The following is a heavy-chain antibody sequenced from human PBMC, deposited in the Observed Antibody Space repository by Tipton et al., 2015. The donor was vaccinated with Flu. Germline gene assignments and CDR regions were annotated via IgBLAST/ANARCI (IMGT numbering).Heavy chain of an antibody. CDR1: GFTFSSYA. CDR2: ISYDGSNK. V-gene: IGHV3-30*01. J-gene: IGHJ3*02. Sequence: SLRLSCAASGFTFSSYAMHWVRQAPGKGLEWVAVISYDGSNKYYADSVKGRFTISRDNSKNTLYLQMNSLRAEDMAVYYCARYSSTLAAFDIWGQGTMVTVSS. D-gene: IGHD6-19*01. CDR3: ARYSSTLAAFDI.